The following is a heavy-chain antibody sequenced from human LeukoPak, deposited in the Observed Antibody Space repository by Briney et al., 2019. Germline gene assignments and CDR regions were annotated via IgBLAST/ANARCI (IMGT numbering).Heavy chain of an antibody. V-gene: IGHV3-48*03. D-gene: IGHD3-10*01. Sequence: PGGSLRLSCAASGFTFSSYEMNWVRHAPGKGREGVSYISSSGSTIYYDDSVKDRFTISRDNAKNSMYLQMNSLRAEDTAVYYCERQTMVLINFDYWGQGTLVSVSS. CDR3: ERQTMVLINFDY. CDR2: ISSSGSTI. J-gene: IGHJ4*02. CDR1: GFTFSSYE.